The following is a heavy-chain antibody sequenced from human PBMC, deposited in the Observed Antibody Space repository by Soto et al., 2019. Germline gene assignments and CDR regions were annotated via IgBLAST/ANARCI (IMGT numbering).Heavy chain of an antibody. CDR3: ARGNKRTSIAARSGGCYYFDY. CDR2: INHSGST. J-gene: IGHJ4*02. Sequence: SETLSLTCAVYGGSFSGYYWSWSRQPPGKGLEWIGEINHSGSTNYNPSLKNRVTISVDTSKNQFSLKLSSVTAADTAVYYCARGNKRTSIAARSGGCYYFDYWGQGTLVTVSS. V-gene: IGHV4-34*01. D-gene: IGHD6-6*01. CDR1: GGSFSGYY.